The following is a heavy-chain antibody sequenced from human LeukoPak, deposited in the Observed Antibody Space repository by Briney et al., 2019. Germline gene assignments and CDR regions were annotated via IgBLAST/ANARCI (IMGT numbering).Heavy chain of an antibody. CDR2: ISWDGGST. J-gene: IGHJ6*02. D-gene: IGHD5-18*01. CDR1: GFTFDDYA. Sequence: PGGSLRLSCAASGFTFDDYAMHWVRQAPGKGLEWVSLISWDGGSTYYADSVKGRFTISRDNSKNSLYLQMNSLRAEDTALYYCAKGYSYGYYYGMDVWGQGTTVTVSS. V-gene: IGHV3-43D*03. CDR3: AKGYSYGYYYGMDV.